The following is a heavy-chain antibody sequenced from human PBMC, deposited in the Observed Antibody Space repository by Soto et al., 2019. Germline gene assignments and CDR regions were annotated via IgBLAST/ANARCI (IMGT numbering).Heavy chain of an antibody. CDR1: GFTFSSYW. V-gene: IGHV3-7*01. CDR2: IKQDGSEK. CDR3: ARVTDFWSGYYPPYYFDY. Sequence: GGSLRLSCAASGFTFSSYWMSWVRQAPGKGLEWVANIKQDGSEKYYVDSVKGRFTISRDNAKNSLYLQMNSLRAEDTAVYYCARVTDFWSGYYPPYYFDYWGQGTLVTVSS. J-gene: IGHJ4*02. D-gene: IGHD3-3*01.